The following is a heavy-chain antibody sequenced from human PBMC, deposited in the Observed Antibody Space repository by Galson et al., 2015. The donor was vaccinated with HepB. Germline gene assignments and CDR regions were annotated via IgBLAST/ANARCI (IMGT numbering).Heavy chain of an antibody. CDR2: ISYDGSNK. J-gene: IGHJ3*02. D-gene: IGHD1-14*01. Sequence: SLRLSCAASGFTFSSYAMHWVRQAPGKGLEWVAVISYDGSNKYYADSVKGRFTISRDNSKNTLYLQMNSLRAEDTAVYYCARDNRPGGGAFDIWGQGTMVTVSS. V-gene: IGHV3-30-3*01. CDR1: GFTFSSYA. CDR3: ARDNRPGGGAFDI.